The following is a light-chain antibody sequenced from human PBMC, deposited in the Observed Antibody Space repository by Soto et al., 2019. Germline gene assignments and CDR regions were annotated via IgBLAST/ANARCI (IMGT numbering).Light chain of an antibody. Sequence: QSALTQPPSASGSPGQSVTISCTGTSSDVGGYNYVSWYQQHPDKAPKLIIYEVSKRPSGVPDRFSGSKSGNTASLTVSGLQAEDEADYYCSSYTSSSTWVFGGGTKVTVL. V-gene: IGLV2-8*01. CDR1: SSDVGGYNY. J-gene: IGLJ3*02. CDR2: EVS. CDR3: SSYTSSSTWV.